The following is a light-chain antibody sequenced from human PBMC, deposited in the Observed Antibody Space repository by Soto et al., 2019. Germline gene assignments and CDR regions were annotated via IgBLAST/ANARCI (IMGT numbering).Light chain of an antibody. J-gene: IGKJ1*01. Sequence: EIVLTQSPGTLSLSPGERATLSCRASQSVSSSYLAWYQQRPGQAPRLLIYGASSRATGIPGRFSGSGSGTDFTLTISRLDPEDFAVYYCQQYGSSPTWTFGQGTKV. CDR2: GAS. CDR3: QQYGSSPTWT. CDR1: QSVSSSY. V-gene: IGKV3-20*01.